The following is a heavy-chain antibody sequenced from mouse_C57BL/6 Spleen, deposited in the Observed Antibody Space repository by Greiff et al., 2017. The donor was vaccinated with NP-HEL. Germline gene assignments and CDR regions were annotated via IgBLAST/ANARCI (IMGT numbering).Heavy chain of an antibody. V-gene: IGHV1-42*01. Sequence: EVQLQQSGPELVKPGASVKISCKASGYSFTGYYMHWVKQSPEKSLEWIGEINPSTGGTTYNQKFKATATVTVDKSSSTAYMQLKSLTSEDSAVYYCARWESAQATDYWGQGTTLTVSS. D-gene: IGHD3-2*02. CDR3: ARWESAQATDY. CDR1: GYSFTGYY. J-gene: IGHJ2*01. CDR2: INPSTGGT.